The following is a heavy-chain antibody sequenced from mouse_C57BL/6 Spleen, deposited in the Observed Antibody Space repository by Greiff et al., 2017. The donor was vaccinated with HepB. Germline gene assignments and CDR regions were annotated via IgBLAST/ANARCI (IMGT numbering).Heavy chain of an antibody. CDR1: GYTFTSYW. Sequence: QVQLQQPGAELVKPGASVKLSCKASGYTFTSYWMHWVKQRPGQGLEWIGMIHPNSGSTNYNEKFKSKSTLTVDKSSSTAYMQLSSLTSEDSAVYYCARRLLYAMDYWGQGTSVTVSS. CDR2: IHPNSGST. J-gene: IGHJ4*01. CDR3: ARRLLYAMDY. V-gene: IGHV1-64*01. D-gene: IGHD1-1*01.